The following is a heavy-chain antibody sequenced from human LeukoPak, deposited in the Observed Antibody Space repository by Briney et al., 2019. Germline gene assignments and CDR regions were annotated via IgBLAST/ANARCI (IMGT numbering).Heavy chain of an antibody. CDR3: ARVRGGADAFDI. D-gene: IGHD4-23*01. V-gene: IGHV4-30-2*01. Sequence: SETLSLTCDVSGGSISSGGYSWSWIRQPPGTGLEWIGYIYHSGSTYYNPSLKSRVTISVDRYKNQFSLKLSSVTAADTAVYYCARVRGGADAFDIWGQGTMVTVSS. CDR2: IYHSGST. CDR1: GGSISSGGYS. J-gene: IGHJ3*02.